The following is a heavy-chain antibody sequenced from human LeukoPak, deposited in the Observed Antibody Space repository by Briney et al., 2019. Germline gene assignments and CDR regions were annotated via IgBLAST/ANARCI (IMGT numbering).Heavy chain of an antibody. CDR1: GFTFSSYE. Sequence: GGSLRLSCAASGFTFSSYEMIWLRQAPGKGLEWISHIGNRSTTIFYADSVKGRFTITRDNAKNSLSLQMNSLRAEDAAIYYCARGDRLTTVDCWGQGTLVTVS. CDR3: ARGDRLTTVDC. CDR2: IGNRSTTI. V-gene: IGHV3-48*03. D-gene: IGHD3-16*01. J-gene: IGHJ4*02.